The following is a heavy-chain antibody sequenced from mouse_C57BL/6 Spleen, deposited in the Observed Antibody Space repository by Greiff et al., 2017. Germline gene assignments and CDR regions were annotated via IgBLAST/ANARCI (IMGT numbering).Heavy chain of an antibody. CDR3: ARGGKRKDYATDY. Sequence: EVQLQQSGPVLVKPGASVKMSCKASGYTFTDYYMNWVKQSPGKSLEWIGVINPYNGGTSYNQKFKGKATLTVDKSSSTAYMELNSLTSEDSAVYYCARGGKRKDYATDYWGQGTSVTVSS. J-gene: IGHJ4*01. V-gene: IGHV1-19*01. CDR1: GYTFTDYY. CDR2: INPYNGGT.